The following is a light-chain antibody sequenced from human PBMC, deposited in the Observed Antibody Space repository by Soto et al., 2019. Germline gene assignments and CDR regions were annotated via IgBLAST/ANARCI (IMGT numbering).Light chain of an antibody. Sequence: QSVLTQPPSASGTPGQRVTISGSGSSSNIGSNTVSWYQQLPGTAPKLLMYTNNQRPSGVPDRFSGSKSGTSASLAISGLQSEDEADYYCAAWDDSLHGPVFGGGTKLTVL. V-gene: IGLV1-44*01. CDR3: AAWDDSLHGPV. CDR1: SSNIGSNT. CDR2: TNN. J-gene: IGLJ2*01.